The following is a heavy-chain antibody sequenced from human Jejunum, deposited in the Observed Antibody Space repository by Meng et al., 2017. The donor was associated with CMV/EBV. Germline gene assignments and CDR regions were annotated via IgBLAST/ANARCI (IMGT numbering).Heavy chain of an antibody. CDR2: IKEDGNEK. J-gene: IGHJ4*02. D-gene: IGHD3/OR15-3a*01. Sequence: SCEDSGYTFSKHWMTWLRQAPGKVLEWVANIKEDGNEKYYVDAVKGRFTISRDNVEISLFLQMNSLRADDTAVYYCARDRNWTFWGQGTLVTVSS. CDR1: GYTFSKHW. CDR3: ARDRNWTF. V-gene: IGHV3-7*01.